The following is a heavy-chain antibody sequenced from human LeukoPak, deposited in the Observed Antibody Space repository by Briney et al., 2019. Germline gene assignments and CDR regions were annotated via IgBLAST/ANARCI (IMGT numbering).Heavy chain of an antibody. CDR2: ISSNGGST. D-gene: IGHD4-17*01. CDR1: GFTFSSYA. V-gene: IGHV3-64*01. Sequence: GGSLRLSCAASGFTFSSYAMHWVRQAPGKGLEYVSAISSNGGSTYYANSVTGRFTISRDNSKNTLYLQMGSLRAEDMAVYYCARSAYGSSREDYWGQGTLVTVSS. CDR3: ARSAYGSSREDY. J-gene: IGHJ4*02.